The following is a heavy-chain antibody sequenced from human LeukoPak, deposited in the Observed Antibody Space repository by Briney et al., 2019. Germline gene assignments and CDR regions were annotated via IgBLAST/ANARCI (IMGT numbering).Heavy chain of an antibody. CDR3: ARVKKGYCTNGVCLNFDY. V-gene: IGHV4-61*01. CDR1: GYSISSGYY. J-gene: IGHJ4*02. CDR2: IYYSGST. Sequence: KASETLSLTCTVSGYSISSGYYWSWIRQPPGKGLEWIGYIYYSGSTNYNPSLKSRVTISVDTSKNQFSLKLSSVTAADTAVYYCARVKKGYCTNGVCLNFDYWGQGTLVTVSS. D-gene: IGHD2-8*01.